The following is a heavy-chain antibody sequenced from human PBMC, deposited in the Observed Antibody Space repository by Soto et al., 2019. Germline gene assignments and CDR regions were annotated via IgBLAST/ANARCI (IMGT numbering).Heavy chain of an antibody. J-gene: IGHJ4*02. Sequence: QVQLVQSGAEVKKPGASVKVSCKASGYTFTSYAIHWVRQAPGQRLEWMGWINAGNGNTKYSQKFQGRVTITRDTSASTAYMELSSLRSEDTAVYYCARELGALTGGGPRYSYGYFDYWGQGTLVTVSS. D-gene: IGHD5-18*01. CDR1: GYTFTSYA. CDR3: ARELGALTGGGPRYSYGYFDY. V-gene: IGHV1-3*01. CDR2: INAGNGNT.